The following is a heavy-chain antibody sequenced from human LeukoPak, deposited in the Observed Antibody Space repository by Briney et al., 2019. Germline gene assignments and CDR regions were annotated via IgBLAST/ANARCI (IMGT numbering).Heavy chain of an antibody. Sequence: ASVKVSCKASGYTFTSYDINWVRQATGQGLEWMGWMNPNSGNTGYAQKFQGRVTMTRNTSISTAYMELSSLRSEDTAVYYCARGLRGIAAADYWGQGTLVTASS. J-gene: IGHJ4*02. V-gene: IGHV1-8*01. CDR1: GYTFTSYD. D-gene: IGHD6-13*01. CDR2: MNPNSGNT. CDR3: ARGLRGIAAADY.